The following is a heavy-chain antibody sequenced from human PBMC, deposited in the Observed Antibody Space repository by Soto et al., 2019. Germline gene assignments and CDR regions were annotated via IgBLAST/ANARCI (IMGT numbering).Heavy chain of an antibody. Sequence: QVQLVQSGAEVKRPGASVKVSCKASGYTFTSYGISWVRQAPGQGLEWMGWISAYNGNTNYAQKLQGRVTMTTDTSTSTAYMELRSLRSDDTAVDYCARDLIVYGDYNGHDYWGQGTLVTVSS. CDR1: GYTFTSYG. D-gene: IGHD4-17*01. CDR2: ISAYNGNT. CDR3: ARDLIVYGDYNGHDY. V-gene: IGHV1-18*01. J-gene: IGHJ4*02.